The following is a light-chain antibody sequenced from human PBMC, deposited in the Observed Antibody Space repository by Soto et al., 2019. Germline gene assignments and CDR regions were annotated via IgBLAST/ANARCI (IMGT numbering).Light chain of an antibody. CDR1: QSLMRY. V-gene: IGKV3-15*01. Sequence: IVLTQSPATVSVSPGERATLSCRASQSLMRYLAWYQQKPGQAPMLLIYGASTRANGIPARVSGSGSGTDFTLTIRSLKSAHCAGYYCQQYNNWPAIFGQGTKVEIK. CDR2: GAS. CDR3: QQYNNWPAI. J-gene: IGKJ1*01.